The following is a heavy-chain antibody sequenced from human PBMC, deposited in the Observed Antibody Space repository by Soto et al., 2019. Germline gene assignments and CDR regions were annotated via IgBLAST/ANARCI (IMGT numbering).Heavy chain of an antibody. CDR1: GFTVSSNY. CDR2: IYSGGST. V-gene: IGHV3-53*01. J-gene: IGHJ4*02. Sequence: GGSLRLSCAASGFTVSSNYMSWVRQAPGKGLEWVSVIYSGGSTYYADSVKGRFTISRDNSKNTLYLQMNSLRAEDTAVYYCARDMMPLVPGYWGQGTLVTVSS. CDR3: ARDMMPLVPGY. D-gene: IGHD6-6*01.